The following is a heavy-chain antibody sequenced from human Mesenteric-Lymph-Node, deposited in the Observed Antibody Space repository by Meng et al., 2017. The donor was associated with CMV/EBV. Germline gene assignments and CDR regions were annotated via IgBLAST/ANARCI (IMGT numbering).Heavy chain of an antibody. D-gene: IGHD3-16*01. CDR1: GFTLTSFA. CDR2: MNQDGSHK. Sequence: GESLKISCAASGFTLTSFAMSWVRQAPGKGLEWVANMNQDGSHKYYVDSVKGRFTISADNAKNSLYLQMNSLRAEDTAVYYCSKNGGWLIEHWGQGTMVTVSS. J-gene: IGHJ1*01. CDR3: SKNGGWLIEH. V-gene: IGHV3-7*01.